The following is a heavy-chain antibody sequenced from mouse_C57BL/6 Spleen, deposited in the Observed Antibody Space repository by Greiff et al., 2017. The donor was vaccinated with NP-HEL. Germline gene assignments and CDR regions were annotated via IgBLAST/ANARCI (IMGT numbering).Heavy chain of an antibody. CDR1: GYTFTSYG. V-gene: IGHV1-81*01. J-gene: IGHJ4*01. Sequence: VQLQQSGAELARPGASVKLSCKASGYTFTSYGISWVKQRTGQGLEWIGEIYPRSGNAYYNEKFKGKATLTADKSSSTAYMELRSLTSEDSAVYFCARRPYDGYHYAMDYWGQGTSVTVSS. D-gene: IGHD2-3*01. CDR2: IYPRSGNA. CDR3: ARRPYDGYHYAMDY.